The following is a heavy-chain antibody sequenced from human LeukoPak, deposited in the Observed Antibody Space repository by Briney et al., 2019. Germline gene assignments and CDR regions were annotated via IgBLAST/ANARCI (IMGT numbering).Heavy chain of an antibody. CDR3: ARDLWVHYYYYYMDV. CDR2: IYYSGST. V-gene: IGHV4-30-4*08. J-gene: IGHJ6*03. D-gene: IGHD1-1*01. CDR1: GGSISSGDYY. Sequence: SETLSLTCTVSGGSISSGDYYWSWIRQPPGKGLEWIGYIYYSGSTYYNPSLKSRVTISVDTSKNQFSLKLSSVTAADTAVYYCARDLWVHYYYYYMDVWGKGTTATVSS.